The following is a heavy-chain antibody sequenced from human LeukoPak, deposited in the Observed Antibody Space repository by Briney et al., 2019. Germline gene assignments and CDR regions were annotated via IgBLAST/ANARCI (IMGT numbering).Heavy chain of an antibody. CDR1: GYSISSGYY. Sequence: SETLSLTCAVPGYSISSGYYWGWIRQPPGRGLEWIGSIYHSGSTYYNPSLKSRVTISVGTSKNQFSLKLSSVTAADTAVYYCARAEGRITMVRGVIISGGYFDYWGQGTLVTVSS. D-gene: IGHD3-10*01. J-gene: IGHJ4*02. V-gene: IGHV4-38-2*01. CDR3: ARAEGRITMVRGVIISGGYFDY. CDR2: IYHSGST.